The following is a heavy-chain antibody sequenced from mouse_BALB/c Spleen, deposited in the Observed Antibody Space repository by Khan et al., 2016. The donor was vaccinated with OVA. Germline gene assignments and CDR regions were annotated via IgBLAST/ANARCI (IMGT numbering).Heavy chain of an antibody. J-gene: IGHJ1*01. V-gene: IGHV6-6*02. CDR2: IRLKSSNYAT. D-gene: IGHD2-2*01. Sequence: EVQLQESGGGLVQPGGSMKLSCVASGFTFSNYWMNWVRQSPEKGLEWVAEIRLKSSNYATHSAEYVKGRFTISRDDSKSSVYLQMNNLRAEDTGLYYCTRGYDWYFDVWGAGTTVTVSS. CDR1: GFTFSNYW. CDR3: TRGYDWYFDV.